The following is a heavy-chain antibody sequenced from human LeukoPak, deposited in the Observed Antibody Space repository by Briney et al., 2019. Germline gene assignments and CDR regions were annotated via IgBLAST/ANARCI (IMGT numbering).Heavy chain of an antibody. J-gene: IGHJ4*02. CDR1: GFTFSSYG. CDR3: AKGSGSHYGYYFDY. V-gene: IGHV3-30*02. Sequence: GGSLRLSCAASGFTFSSYGLHWVRQAPGKGLEWVAFIRYGGSNKYYADSVKGRFTISRDNSKNTLYLQMNSLRAEDTAVYYCAKGSGSHYGYYFDYWGQGTLVTVSS. CDR2: IRYGGSNK. D-gene: IGHD1-26*01.